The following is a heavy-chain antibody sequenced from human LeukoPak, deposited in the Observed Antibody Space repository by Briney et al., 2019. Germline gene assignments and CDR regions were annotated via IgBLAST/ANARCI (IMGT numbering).Heavy chain of an antibody. D-gene: IGHD3-10*02. Sequence: GGSLRLSCSASGFTFSSYSMNWVRQTPGKGLEWVSFISGGSRGIHYADSVKGRFTISRDNAENSLYLQMNSLRAEDTAVYYCAELGITMIGGVWGKGTTVTISS. CDR1: GFTFSSYS. CDR2: ISGGSRGI. J-gene: IGHJ6*04. V-gene: IGHV3-48*01. CDR3: AELGITMIGGV.